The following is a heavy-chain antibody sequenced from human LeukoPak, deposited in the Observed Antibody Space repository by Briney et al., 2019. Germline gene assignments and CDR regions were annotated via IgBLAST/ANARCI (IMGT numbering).Heavy chain of an antibody. J-gene: IGHJ4*02. CDR3: ARGGSGNWNAPFDY. Sequence: GGSLRLSCAASGFTFSSYEMNWVSQAPGKGLEWVSYISSSGSTIYYADSVKGRFTISRDNAKNSLYLQMNSLRAEDTAVYYCARGGSGNWNAPFDYWGQGTLVTVSS. D-gene: IGHD1-1*01. CDR1: GFTFSSYE. CDR2: ISSSGSTI. V-gene: IGHV3-48*03.